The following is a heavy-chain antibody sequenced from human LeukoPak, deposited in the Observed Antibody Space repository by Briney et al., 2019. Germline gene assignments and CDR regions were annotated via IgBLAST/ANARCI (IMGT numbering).Heavy chain of an antibody. V-gene: IGHV1-18*01. CDR3: AREGGIAVAGNWFDP. D-gene: IGHD6-19*01. J-gene: IGHJ5*02. Sequence: ASVKVSCKASGYTFTSYGISWVRQAPGQGLEWMGWISAYNGNTNYAQKLQGRVTMTTDKSTSAAYMELRSLRSDDTAVYYCAREGGIAVAGNWFDPWGQGTLVTVSS. CDR2: ISAYNGNT. CDR1: GYTFTSYG.